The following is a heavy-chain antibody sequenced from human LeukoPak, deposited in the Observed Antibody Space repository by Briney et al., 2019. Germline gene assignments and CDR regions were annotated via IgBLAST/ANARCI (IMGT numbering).Heavy chain of an antibody. V-gene: IGHV4-34*01. Sequence: PSETLSLTCAVYGGSFSGYYWSWIRQPPGKGLEWIGEINHSGSANYNPSLKSRITISVDTSKNQFSLKLSSVTAADTAVYYCARDGLRLGELSLDYWGQGTLVTVSS. D-gene: IGHD3-16*02. CDR2: INHSGSA. CDR3: ARDGLRLGELSLDY. CDR1: GGSFSGYY. J-gene: IGHJ4*02.